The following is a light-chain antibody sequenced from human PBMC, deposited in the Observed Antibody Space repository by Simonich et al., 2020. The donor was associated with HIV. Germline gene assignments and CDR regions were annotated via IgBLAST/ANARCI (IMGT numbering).Light chain of an antibody. CDR3: QQYYSTPWT. V-gene: IGKV1-39*01. CDR1: QSISSY. J-gene: IGKJ1*01. CDR2: AAS. Sequence: DIQMTQSPTSLSASIGDRVTITCRASQSISSYLNWYQQKPGKAPKLLIYAASSLQSGVPSRFSGSGSGTEFTLTISSLQPDDFATYYCQQYYSTPWTFGQGTKVDI.